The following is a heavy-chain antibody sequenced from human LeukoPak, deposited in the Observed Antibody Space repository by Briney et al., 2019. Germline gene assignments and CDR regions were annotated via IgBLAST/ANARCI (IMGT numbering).Heavy chain of an antibody. D-gene: IGHD6-19*01. CDR3: ARGPRPGAGTFAFDI. CDR2: ISYGGST. Sequence: SETLSLTCSVSGGSISSGDYYWSWIRQPPGKGLEWIGYISYGGSTYYNPSLKSRGTISVDTSKNQFSLRLSSVTAADTAAYYCARGPRPGAGTFAFDIWGQGTMVTVSS. CDR1: GGSISSGDYY. J-gene: IGHJ3*02. V-gene: IGHV4-30-4*01.